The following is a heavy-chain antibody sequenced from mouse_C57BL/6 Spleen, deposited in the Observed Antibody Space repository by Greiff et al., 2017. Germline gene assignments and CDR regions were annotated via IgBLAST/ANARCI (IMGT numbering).Heavy chain of an antibody. J-gene: IGHJ2*01. CDR1: GYTFTSYW. CDR2: IHPSDSDT. Sequence: QVHLQHPGAELVKPGASVKVSCKASGYTFTSYWMHWVKQRPGQGLEWIGRIHPSDSDTNYNQKFKGKATLTVDKSSSTAYMQPSSLTSEDSAVLYCAILAAGVATSDRGQGATLTVSS. CDR3: AILAAGVATSD. V-gene: IGHV1-74*01. D-gene: IGHD1-1*01.